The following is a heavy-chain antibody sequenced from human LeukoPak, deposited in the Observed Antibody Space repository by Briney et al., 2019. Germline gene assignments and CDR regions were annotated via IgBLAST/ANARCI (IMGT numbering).Heavy chain of an antibody. CDR3: TTKHGFQEGIDY. Sequence: GGSLRLSCAGSGLTFSNAWMTWVRQAPGKGLEWVGHIKSKTDGAKTEYTTPVKGRFTISRDDSKNTPYLQMNSLKTEDTALYYCTTKHGFQEGIDYWGQGTLVTVSS. CDR1: GLTFSNAW. D-gene: IGHD6-13*01. J-gene: IGHJ4*02. CDR2: IKSKTDGAKT. V-gene: IGHV3-15*01.